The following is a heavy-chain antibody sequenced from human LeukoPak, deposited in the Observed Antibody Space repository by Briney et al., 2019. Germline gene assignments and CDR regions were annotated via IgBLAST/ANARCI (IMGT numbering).Heavy chain of an antibody. CDR1: GFSVSSNY. J-gene: IGHJ6*02. CDR2: IYSDGST. CDR3: ARDFQWLRAMDV. V-gene: IGHV3-53*01. Sequence: PGGSLRLSCTASGFSVSSNYMSWVRQAPGRGLEWVSVIYSDGSTNYADSVKGRLTISRDNTKNTVYLQMNNLRAEDTAVYYCARDFQWLRAMDVWGQGTTVTVSS. D-gene: IGHD6-19*01.